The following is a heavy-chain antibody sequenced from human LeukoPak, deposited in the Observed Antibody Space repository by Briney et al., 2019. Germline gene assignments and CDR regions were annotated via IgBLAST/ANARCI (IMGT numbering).Heavy chain of an antibody. CDR1: GFTFSSYA. D-gene: IGHD5-12*01. V-gene: IGHV3-21*01. CDR3: ARVYLPRRRGYNGY. CDR2: ISSSSSNI. J-gene: IGHJ4*02. Sequence: GGSLRLSCAASGFTFSSYAMSWVRQAPGKGLEWVSSISSSSSNIYYADSVKGRFTISRDNAKNSLYLQMNSLRAEDTAVYYCARVYLPRRRGYNGYWGQGTLVTVSS.